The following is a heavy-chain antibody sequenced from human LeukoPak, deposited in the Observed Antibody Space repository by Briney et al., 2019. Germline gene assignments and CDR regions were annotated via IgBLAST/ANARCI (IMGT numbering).Heavy chain of an antibody. V-gene: IGHV3-33*01. J-gene: IGHJ4*02. Sequence: PGRSLRLSCAASGFTFSSYGMHWVRQAPGKGLEWVAVIWYDGSNKYYADSVKGRFTISRDNSKNTLYLQMNSLRAEDTAVYYCARVEWLQNYFDYWGQGTLVTVSS. D-gene: IGHD5-24*01. CDR1: GFTFSSYG. CDR3: ARVEWLQNYFDY. CDR2: IWYDGSNK.